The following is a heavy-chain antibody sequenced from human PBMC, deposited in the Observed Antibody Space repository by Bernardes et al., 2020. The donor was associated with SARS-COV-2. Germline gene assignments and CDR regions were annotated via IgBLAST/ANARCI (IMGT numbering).Heavy chain of an antibody. CDR1: GFTFSSYA. V-gene: IGHV3-23*01. J-gene: IGHJ4*02. CDR2: ISGSGGST. Sequence: GGSLRLSCAASGFTFSSYAMSWVRQAPGKGLEWVSAISGSGGSTYYADSVKGRFTISRDNSKNTLYLQMNSLRAEDTAVYYCAKDSSYYCSSTSCYTYYFDDWGEGTLVSVTS. D-gene: IGHD2-2*02. CDR3: AKDSSYYCSSTSCYTYYFDD.